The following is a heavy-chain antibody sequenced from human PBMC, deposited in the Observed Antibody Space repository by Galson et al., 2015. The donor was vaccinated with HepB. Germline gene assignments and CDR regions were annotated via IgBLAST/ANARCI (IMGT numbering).Heavy chain of an antibody. CDR1: GFTVSSNY. CDR3: ARDVVTAYRDYYYYGMDV. V-gene: IGHV3-53*01. J-gene: IGHJ6*02. Sequence: LRLSCAASGFTVSSNYMSWVRQAPGKGLEWVSVIYSGGSTYYADSVKGRFTISRDNSKNTLYLQMNSLRAEDTAVYYCARDVVTAYRDYYYYGMDVWGQGTTVTVSS. CDR2: IYSGGST. D-gene: IGHD2-21*02.